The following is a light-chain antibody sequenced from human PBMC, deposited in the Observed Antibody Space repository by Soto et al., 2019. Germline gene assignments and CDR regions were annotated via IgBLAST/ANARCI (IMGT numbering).Light chain of an antibody. J-gene: IGLJ1*01. CDR1: SSDDGTYNY. CDR3: SSYTGSSTLYV. V-gene: IGLV2-14*01. Sequence: QSVLTQPASVPGSPGQSITISCTGTSSDDGTYNYVSWYQQHPGKAPKVMIYEVTYRPSGVSNRLSGSKSGNTASLTISGLQAEDEAEYYCSSYTGSSTLYVFGTGTKVTVL. CDR2: EVT.